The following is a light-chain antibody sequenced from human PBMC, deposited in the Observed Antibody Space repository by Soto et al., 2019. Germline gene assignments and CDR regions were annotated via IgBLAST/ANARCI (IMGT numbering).Light chain of an antibody. CDR3: QQSFGTPLT. CDR2: TAS. CDR1: QNIKKY. Sequence: DIQMTQSPASLSASVGDRVTITCRASQNIKKYLNWYQQKPGKAPNLLIYTASSLQVGFPSRFSGSGSGTDFTLTISSLQPEDFATYYCQQSFGTPLTFGGGTNVEIK. J-gene: IGKJ4*01. V-gene: IGKV1-39*01.